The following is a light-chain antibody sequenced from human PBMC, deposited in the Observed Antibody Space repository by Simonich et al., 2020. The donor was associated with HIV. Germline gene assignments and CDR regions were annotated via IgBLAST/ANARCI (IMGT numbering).Light chain of an antibody. J-gene: IGKJ1*01. V-gene: IGKV3-11*01. CDR3: QQSYTTPRA. Sequence: DIVLTQSPATLSLSPGQRGTLSCRASQSVGSYLAWYQQKPGQAPRLLIYDASNRATGIPARFSGSGSGTDFTLTIGSLQPEDFATYYCQQSYTTPRAFGQGTKVEIK. CDR2: DAS. CDR1: QSVGSY.